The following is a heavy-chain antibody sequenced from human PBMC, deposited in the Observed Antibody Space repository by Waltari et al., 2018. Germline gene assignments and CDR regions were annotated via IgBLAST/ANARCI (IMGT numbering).Heavy chain of an antibody. CDR1: GYTFTDYY. Sequence: EVQLVQSGAEVKKPGATVKISCKASGYTFTDYYMHWVQQAPGKGLEWMGRVDPDNGETIYAEKFKGRVTITADTSTDTAYMELSSLRSEDTAVYYCATGFLEWFHHPFDYWGQGTLVTVSS. CDR3: ATGFLEWFHHPFDY. J-gene: IGHJ4*02. V-gene: IGHV1-69-2*01. D-gene: IGHD3-3*01. CDR2: VDPDNGET.